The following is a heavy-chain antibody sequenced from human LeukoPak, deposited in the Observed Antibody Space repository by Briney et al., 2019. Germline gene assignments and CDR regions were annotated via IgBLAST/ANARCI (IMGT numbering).Heavy chain of an antibody. CDR2: IYYSGDIYSGDT. CDR3: AREGLRCGGDCHAFDY. D-gene: IGHD2-21*01. Sequence: PSETLSLICTVSGDSIRSTSHYWGWIRQPPGKGLEWIGSIYYSGDIYSGDTYHNPSLKSRVTISVDTSKNQFSLKLRSVTAADTAVYFCAREGLRCGGDCHAFDYWGQGTLVTVS. V-gene: IGHV4-39*07. J-gene: IGHJ4*02. CDR1: GDSIRSTSHY.